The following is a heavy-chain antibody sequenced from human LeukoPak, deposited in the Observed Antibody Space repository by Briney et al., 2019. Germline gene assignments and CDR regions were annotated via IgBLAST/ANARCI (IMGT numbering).Heavy chain of an antibody. V-gene: IGHV3-74*01. CDR3: ARDLRTTNWFDP. J-gene: IGHJ5*02. CDR2: IDSDGRST. D-gene: IGHD4-17*01. CDR1: GFTFSNYW. Sequence: GGSLRLSCAASGFTFSNYWMHWVRQAPGKGLVLVSHIDSDGRSTNYADSVRGRFTISRDNAKNTLYLQMNSLRAEDTAVYYCARDLRTTNWFDPWGQGTLVTVSS.